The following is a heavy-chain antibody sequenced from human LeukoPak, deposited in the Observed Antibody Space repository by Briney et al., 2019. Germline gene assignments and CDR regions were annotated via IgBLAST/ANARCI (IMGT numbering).Heavy chain of an antibody. CDR3: ARGMRYSAVAPKDY. CDR2: INPNSGGT. V-gene: IGHV1-2*04. CDR1: GYTFTGYY. Sequence: GASVKVSCKASGYTFTGYYMHWVRQAPGQGLEWMGWINPNSGGTNYAQKFQGWVTMTRDTSISTAYMELSRLRSDDTAVCYCARGMRYSAVAPKDYWGQGTLVTVSS. D-gene: IGHD6-19*01. J-gene: IGHJ4*02.